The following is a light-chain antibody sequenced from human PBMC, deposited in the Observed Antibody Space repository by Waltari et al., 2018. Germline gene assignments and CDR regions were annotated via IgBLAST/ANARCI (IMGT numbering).Light chain of an antibody. CDR3: QQSYSTFWT. CDR1: QSISSN. V-gene: IGKV1-39*01. CDR2: VAS. J-gene: IGKJ1*01. Sequence: DIQMTQSPSSLSASVGDRVTIPCRASQSISSNLNWHQQKPGKAPKLLNYVASSLQSGVPSRFSGSGSGTDFTLTISSLQPEDFATYYCQQSYSTFWTFGQGTKVEIK.